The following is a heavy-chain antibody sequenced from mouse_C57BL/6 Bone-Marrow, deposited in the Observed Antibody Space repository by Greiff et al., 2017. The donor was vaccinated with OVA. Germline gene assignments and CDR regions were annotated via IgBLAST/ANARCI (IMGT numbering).Heavy chain of an antibody. CDR3: AGLDSSGWFAY. Sequence: DVKLQESGGGLVQPGESLKLSCESNEYEFPSHDMSWVRKTPEKRLELVAAINSDGGSTYYPDTMERRFIISRDNTKKTLYLQMSSLRSEDTALYYCAGLDSSGWFAYWGQGTLVTVSA. CDR1: EYEFPSHD. J-gene: IGHJ3*01. D-gene: IGHD3-2*02. CDR2: INSDGGST. V-gene: IGHV5-2*01.